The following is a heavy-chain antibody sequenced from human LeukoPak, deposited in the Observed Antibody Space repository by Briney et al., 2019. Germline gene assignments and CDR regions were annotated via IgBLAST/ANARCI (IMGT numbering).Heavy chain of an antibody. CDR3: ARESIVGAPVFDY. J-gene: IGHJ4*02. V-gene: IGHV3-30-3*01. CDR2: ISYDGSNK. Sequence: GGSLRLSCAASEFTFSSYAMHWVRQAPGKGLEWVAVISYDGSNKYYADSVKGRFTISRDNSKNTLYLQMNNLRAEDTAVYYCARESIVGAPVFDYWGQGTLVTVSS. D-gene: IGHD1-26*01. CDR1: EFTFSSYA.